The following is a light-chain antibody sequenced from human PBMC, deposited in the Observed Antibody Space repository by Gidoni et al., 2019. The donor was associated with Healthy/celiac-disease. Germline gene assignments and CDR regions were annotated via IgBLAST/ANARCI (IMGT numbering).Light chain of an antibody. CDR1: QSVSSY. V-gene: IGKV3-11*01. J-gene: IGKJ2*01. Sequence: EIVLPQSPATLSLSPGERATLSCRASQSVSSYLAWYQQKPGQAPRLLIYDASNRATGIPARFSGSGSGTDFTLTNSSLEPEDFAVYDCQQRSNWPPYTFGQGTRREIK. CDR2: DAS. CDR3: QQRSNWPPYT.